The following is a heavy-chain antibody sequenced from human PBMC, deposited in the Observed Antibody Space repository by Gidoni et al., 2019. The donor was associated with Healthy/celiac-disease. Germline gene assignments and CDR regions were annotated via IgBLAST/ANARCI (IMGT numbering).Heavy chain of an antibody. J-gene: IGHJ5*02. V-gene: IGHV1-69*01. CDR2: IIPSCGTA. D-gene: IGHD4-17*01. Sequence: QVQLVQSGAEVKKPGSSVKVSCKASGGTFSSYAISWVRQAPGQGLEWMGGIIPSCGTANYAQKFQGRVTITADESTSTAYMELSSMRSEDTAVYYCARDGYGGSWFDPWGQGTLVTVSS. CDR3: ARDGYGGSWFDP. CDR1: GGTFSSYA.